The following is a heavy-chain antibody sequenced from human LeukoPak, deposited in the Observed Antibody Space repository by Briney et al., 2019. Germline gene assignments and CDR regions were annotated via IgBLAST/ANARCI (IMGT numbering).Heavy chain of an antibody. Sequence: GASVKVSCKASGYTFTSYGISWVRQAPGQGLEWMGWISAYNGNTNYAQKLQGRVTMNTDTSTSTAYMELRSLRSDDTAVYYCARRPIMGATSWFDPWGQGTLVTVSS. J-gene: IGHJ5*02. D-gene: IGHD1-26*01. V-gene: IGHV1-18*01. CDR3: ARRPIMGATSWFDP. CDR2: ISAYNGNT. CDR1: GYTFTSYG.